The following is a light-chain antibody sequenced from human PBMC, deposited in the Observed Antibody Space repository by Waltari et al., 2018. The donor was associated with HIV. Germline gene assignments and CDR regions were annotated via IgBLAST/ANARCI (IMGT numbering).Light chain of an antibody. J-gene: IGLJ1*01. CDR3: CSYAGSSTFSYV. V-gene: IGLV2-23*02. CDR1: SSDVGSYNL. Sequence: QSALTQPASVSGSSGQSITISCTGTSSDVGSYNLVSWYQQHPGKAPKLMIYEVTKRPSGISNRFSGSKSGNTASLTISGLQAEDEADYYCCSYAGSSTFSYVFGTGTKITVL. CDR2: EVT.